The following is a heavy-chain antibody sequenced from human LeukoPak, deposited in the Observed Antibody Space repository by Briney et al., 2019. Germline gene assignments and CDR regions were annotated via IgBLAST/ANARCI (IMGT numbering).Heavy chain of an antibody. J-gene: IGHJ4*02. D-gene: IGHD3-22*01. CDR3: ARDLRDYYDSSGYLDY. V-gene: IGHV4-34*01. CDR1: VGSFSNYY. Sequence: SETLSLTCAVYVGSFSNYYWSWIRQPPGKGLEWMGEVNHSGSTNYNPSLKSRVTISVDTSKNQFSLKLSSVTAADTAVYYCARDLRDYYDSSGYLDYWGQGTLVTVSS. CDR2: VNHSGST.